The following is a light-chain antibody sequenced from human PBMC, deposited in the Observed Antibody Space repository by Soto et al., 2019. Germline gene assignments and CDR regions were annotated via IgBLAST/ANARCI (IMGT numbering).Light chain of an antibody. CDR1: QSVGSTY. Sequence: IVMTQSPATLSLSPGERATLSCRTSQSVGSTYGAWHQQKPGHPPVLLIDAASSRASVLPDRFSGGGAGTDSTLTISRLEPEDFAVYFCQQYNNWPSFGQGTRLEIK. CDR2: AAS. J-gene: IGKJ5*01. V-gene: IGKV3D-20*02. CDR3: QQYNNWPS.